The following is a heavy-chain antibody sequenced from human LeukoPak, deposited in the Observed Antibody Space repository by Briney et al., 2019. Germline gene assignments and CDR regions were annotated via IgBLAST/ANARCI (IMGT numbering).Heavy chain of an antibody. CDR2: INHSGST. D-gene: IGHD3-22*01. CDR3: ARGAGGGYYYFFEY. V-gene: IGHV4-34*01. Sequence: PSETLSLTCAVYGGSFSGYYWSWIRQPPGKGLEWIGEINHSGSTNHNPSLKSRVTISVDTSKTQFSLKLSSVIAADTAVYYCARGAGGGYYYFFEYWGQGTLVTVSS. J-gene: IGHJ4*02. CDR1: GGSFSGYY.